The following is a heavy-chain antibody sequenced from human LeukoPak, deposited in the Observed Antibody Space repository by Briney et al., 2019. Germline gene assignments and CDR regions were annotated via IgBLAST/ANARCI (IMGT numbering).Heavy chain of an antibody. D-gene: IGHD4-23*01. CDR2: IHNSRGT. J-gene: IGHJ4*02. CDR1: GGSITSDIFY. V-gene: IGHV4-31*03. Sequence: SETLSLTCSVSGGSITSDIFYWNWIRQHPGKGLEWIGSIHNSRGTSYNPSLESRLTISVDTSENQFFLKMSSVTAADTAMYYCGKVGGNSNSWGQGILVTVSS. CDR3: GKVGGNSNS.